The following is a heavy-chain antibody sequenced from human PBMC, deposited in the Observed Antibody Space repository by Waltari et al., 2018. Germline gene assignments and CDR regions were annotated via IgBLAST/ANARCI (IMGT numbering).Heavy chain of an antibody. V-gene: IGHV1-3*03. CDR2: INAGNGNT. J-gene: IGHJ4*02. D-gene: IGHD3-10*01. CDR3: ARALSYGSGSYYDY. CDR1: GYTFTSYA. Sequence: QVQLVQSGAEVKKPGASVKVSCTASGYTFTSYAMHWVRQAPGQRLEWMGWINAGNGNTKYSQEFQGRVTITRDTSASTAYMELSSLRSEDMAVYYCARALSYGSGSYYDYWGQGTLVTVSS.